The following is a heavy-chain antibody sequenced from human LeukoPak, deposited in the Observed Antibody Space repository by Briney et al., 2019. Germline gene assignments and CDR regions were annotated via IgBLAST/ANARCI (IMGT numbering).Heavy chain of an antibody. CDR3: VRDNPRCCGVVPANIDDY. Sequence: GGSLRLSCEASGFIFSRDSMNWVRQAPGKGLEWISYISHDSGVRYYADSVRGRFTISRNNAKNSLHLQMHSLRAEDTAVYYCVRDNPRCCGVVPANIDDYWGQGTLVTVSS. J-gene: IGHJ4*02. CDR2: ISHDSGVR. V-gene: IGHV3-48*01. D-gene: IGHD2-15*01. CDR1: GFIFSRDS.